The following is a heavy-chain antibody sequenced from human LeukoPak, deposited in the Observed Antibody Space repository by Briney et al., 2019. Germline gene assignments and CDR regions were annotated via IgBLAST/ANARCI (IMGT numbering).Heavy chain of an antibody. CDR2: ISPYNGNT. Sequence: ASVKVSCKASGYDFTSVGITWVRQAPGQGLEWMGWISPYNGNTRYVQKLQGRVTMSTDTSTSTVYMELRSLRFDDTAVYYCARAGSGSGWYLDYWGQGTLVTVSS. D-gene: IGHD6-19*01. V-gene: IGHV1-18*01. CDR1: GYDFTSVG. CDR3: ARAGSGSGWYLDY. J-gene: IGHJ4*02.